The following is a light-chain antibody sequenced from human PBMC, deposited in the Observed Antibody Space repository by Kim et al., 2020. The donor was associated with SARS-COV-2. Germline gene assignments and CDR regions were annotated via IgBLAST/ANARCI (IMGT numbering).Light chain of an antibody. CDR3: YSAVDNNWV. CDR2: KDN. J-gene: IGLJ3*02. Sequence: SYELTQPSSVSVSPGQTARITCSGDVLAKKYARWFQQKPGQAPVLVIYKDNERPSGIPERFSGSSSGTTVTLTISGAQVEDGADYYCYSAVDNNWVFGGGTQLTVL. V-gene: IGLV3-27*01. CDR1: VLAKKY.